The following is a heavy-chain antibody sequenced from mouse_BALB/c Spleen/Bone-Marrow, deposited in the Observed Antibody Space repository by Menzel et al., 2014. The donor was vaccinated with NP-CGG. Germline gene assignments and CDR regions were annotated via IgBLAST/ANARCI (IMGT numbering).Heavy chain of an antibody. J-gene: IGHJ1*01. CDR3: ASYRYGWYFDV. V-gene: IGHV14-3*02. CDR2: IDPASGNT. Sequence: EVMLVESGAELVKPGASVKLSCTASGFNFKDTYLHWVKQRPEQGLDWIGRIDPASGNTKYDPKFQGKATITADTSSNTAYLQLSSLTSEDTAVYYCASYRYGWYFDVWGAGTTVTVSS. CDR1: GFNFKDTY. D-gene: IGHD2-14*01.